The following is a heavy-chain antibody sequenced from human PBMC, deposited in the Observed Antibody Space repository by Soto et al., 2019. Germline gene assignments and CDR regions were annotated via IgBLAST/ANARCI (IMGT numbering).Heavy chain of an antibody. Sequence: SVKVYCKSSGYTFTSYAISWVRQAPGQVLEWMGGIIPIFGTANYAQKFQGRVTITADESTSTAYMELSSLRSEDTAVYYCAREEAAAGMVYWGQGTLVTVSS. CDR3: AREEAAAGMVY. D-gene: IGHD6-13*01. J-gene: IGHJ4*02. V-gene: IGHV1-69*01. CDR1: GYTFTSYA. CDR2: IIPIFGTA.